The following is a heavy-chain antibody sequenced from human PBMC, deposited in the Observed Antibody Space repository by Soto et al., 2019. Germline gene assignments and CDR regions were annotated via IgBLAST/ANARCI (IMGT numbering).Heavy chain of an antibody. CDR3: ARHRYDFWSGYYNWFDP. CDR2: IYYSGST. Sequence: QLQLQESGPGLVKPSETLSLTCTVSGGSISSSSYYWGWIRQPPGKGLEWIGSIYYSGSTYYNPSLKGRVTISVDTSKNQFSLKLSSVTAADTAVYYCARHRYDFWSGYYNWFDPWGQGTLVTVSS. CDR1: GGSISSSSYY. J-gene: IGHJ5*02. D-gene: IGHD3-3*01. V-gene: IGHV4-39*01.